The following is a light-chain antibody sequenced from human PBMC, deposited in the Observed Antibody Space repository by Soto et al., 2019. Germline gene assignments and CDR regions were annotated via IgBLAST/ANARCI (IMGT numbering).Light chain of an antibody. CDR3: QLSYSAPAP. Sequence: YTAILTLSPGERVCLXCRASQSGNRNFYWYQQKTGEAPRRLIFDASNRAHGIPPSFSGSGSGTAFTPAVCSFQPNDFATHYGQLSYSAPAPFGQGTKVDIK. CDR2: DAS. J-gene: IGKJ1*01. V-gene: IGKV3-11*01. CDR1: QSGNRN.